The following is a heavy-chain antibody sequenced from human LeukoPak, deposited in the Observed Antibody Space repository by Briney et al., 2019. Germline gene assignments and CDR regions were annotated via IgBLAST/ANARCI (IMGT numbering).Heavy chain of an antibody. CDR1: GYTFTSYG. D-gene: IGHD2-2*02. Sequence: ASVKVSCKASGYTFTSYGISWVRRAPGQGLEWMGWISAYNGNTNYAQKLQGRVTMTTDTSTSTAYMELRSLRSDDTAVYYCARDLVVPAAIPHYYYYYYMDVWGKGTTVTVSS. CDR2: ISAYNGNT. V-gene: IGHV1-18*01. J-gene: IGHJ6*03. CDR3: ARDLVVPAAIPHYYYYYYMDV.